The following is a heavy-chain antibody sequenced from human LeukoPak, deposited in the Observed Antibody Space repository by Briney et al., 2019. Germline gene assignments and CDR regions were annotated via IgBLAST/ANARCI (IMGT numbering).Heavy chain of an antibody. J-gene: IGHJ4*02. V-gene: IGHV3-9*01. CDR2: ISWNSGSI. D-gene: IGHD6-19*01. Sequence: GRSLRLSRAASGFTFDDYALHWVRQAPGKGLEWVSGISWNSGSIGCADSVKGRFTISRDNAKNSLYLQMNSLRAEDTALYYCAKVTFRVAGSVDYWGQGTLVTVSS. CDR1: GFTFDDYA. CDR3: AKVTFRVAGSVDY.